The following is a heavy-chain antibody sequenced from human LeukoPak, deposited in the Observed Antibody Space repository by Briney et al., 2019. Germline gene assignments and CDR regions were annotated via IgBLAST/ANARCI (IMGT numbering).Heavy chain of an antibody. J-gene: IGHJ4*02. Sequence: SETLSLTCTVSGGSIRNYYWSWIRQPPGKGLEGLGYISYSGSTNYNPSLKSRVTISVDTSKNQFSLRLSSVTAADTAVYYCARAGRIEAASTYYFDYWGQGTLVTVSS. CDR2: ISYSGST. CDR3: ARAGRIEAASTYYFDY. V-gene: IGHV4-59*01. CDR1: GGSIRNYY. D-gene: IGHD6-13*01.